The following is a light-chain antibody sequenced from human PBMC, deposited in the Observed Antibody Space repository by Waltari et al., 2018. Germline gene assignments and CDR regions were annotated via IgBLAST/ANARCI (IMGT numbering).Light chain of an antibody. CDR3: QQYNDWPRT. V-gene: IGKV3-15*01. CDR2: GAS. J-gene: IGKJ1*01. CDR1: QRVSSN. Sequence: EIVMTQSPATLSVSPGERATLSCRASQRVSSNLAWYQQRPGQAPRLLISGASTRATGIPARFSGSGSGTEFTLTISILQSEDFGVYYCQQYNDWPRTFGQGTRVEVK.